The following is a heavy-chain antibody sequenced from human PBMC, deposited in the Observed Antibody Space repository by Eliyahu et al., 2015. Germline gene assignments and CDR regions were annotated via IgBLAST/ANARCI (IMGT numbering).Heavy chain of an antibody. Sequence: EVQLLESGGTLVQPGGSLRLSCAATGFTFSTYSMSWVRQAPGKGLEWVSGISGNSDRTSYADSVQGRFTISRDDSKSTLYLQMNSLRVEDTALYYCLKGRDGWLQTSYFDYWGQGTLVTVPS. CDR2: ISGNSDRT. CDR3: LKGRDGWLQTSYFDY. J-gene: IGHJ4*02. CDR1: GFTFSTYS. V-gene: IGHV3-23*01. D-gene: IGHD5-24*01.